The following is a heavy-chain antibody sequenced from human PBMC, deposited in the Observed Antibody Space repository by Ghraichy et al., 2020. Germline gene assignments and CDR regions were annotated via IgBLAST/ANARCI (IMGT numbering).Heavy chain of an antibody. CDR3: ARLATNHLRYFDWLDPNYYGMDV. D-gene: IGHD3-9*01. V-gene: IGHV4-4*02. J-gene: IGHJ6*02. Sequence: SETLSLTCAVSGGSISSSNWWSWVRQPPGKGLEWIGEIYHSGSTNYNPSLKSRVTISVDKSKNQFSLKLSSVTAADTAVYYCARLATNHLRYFDWLDPNYYGMDVWGQGTTVTVSS. CDR2: IYHSGST. CDR1: GGSISSSNW.